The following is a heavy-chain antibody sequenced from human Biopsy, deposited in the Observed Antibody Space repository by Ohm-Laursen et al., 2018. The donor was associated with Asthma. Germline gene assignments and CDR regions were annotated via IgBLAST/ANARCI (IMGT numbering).Heavy chain of an antibody. CDR1: GLSSSGYY. V-gene: IGHV4-34*01. CDR2: SDHRGNT. D-gene: IGHD1-1*01. Sequence: SDTLSLTCGMYGLSSSGYYWTWIRQPPGKGLEWIGESDHRGNTNTNPTLKSRVTISVDTSKKQLSLQLSSVTAADTAVYYCARDGGLTSYPGTFHIWGQGTMVTVSS. CDR3: ARDGGLTSYPGTFHI. J-gene: IGHJ3*02.